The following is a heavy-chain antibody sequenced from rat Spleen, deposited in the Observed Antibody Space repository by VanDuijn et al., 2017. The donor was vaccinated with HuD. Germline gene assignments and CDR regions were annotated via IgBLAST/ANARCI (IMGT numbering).Heavy chain of an antibody. CDR1: GHSISSSYR. Sequence: EVQLQESGPGLVKPSQSLSLTCSVTGHSISSSYRWNWIRKFPGNRLEWMGYINSAGSTNYNPSLKSRISITRYTSKNRFFLQVFSVTSADTSTYYCAMSDSVHSILSFASCGQGTLVTVSS. V-gene: IGHV3-3*01. J-gene: IGHJ3*01. CDR3: AMSDSVHSILSFAS. CDR2: INSAGST. D-gene: IGHD1-11*01.